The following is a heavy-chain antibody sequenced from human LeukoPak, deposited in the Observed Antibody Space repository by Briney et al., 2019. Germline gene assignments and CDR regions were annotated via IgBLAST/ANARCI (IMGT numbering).Heavy chain of an antibody. J-gene: IGHJ4*02. CDR1: GGSFSGYY. CDR3: ARGRITIPSAVFDY. Sequence: PSETLSLTCAVYGGSFSGYYWSWIRQPPGKWLEWIGEISHSGSTNYNPSLKSRVTISVDTSKNQFSLKLSSVTAADTAVCHCARGRITIPSAVFDYWGQGTLVTVSS. V-gene: IGHV4-34*01. CDR2: ISHSGST. D-gene: IGHD3-3*01.